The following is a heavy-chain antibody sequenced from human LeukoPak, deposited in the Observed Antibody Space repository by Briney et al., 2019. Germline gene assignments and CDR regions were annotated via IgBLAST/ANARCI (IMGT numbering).Heavy chain of an antibody. D-gene: IGHD6-19*01. CDR2: ISGSNVYI. Sequence: GGSLRLSCAASGFTFSSYTMNWVRQAPGKGLEWVSCISGSNVYIYYADSLKGRFTISRDNAKNSLYLQMNGLRAEDTAVYYCARVSVAGAVIDAFDMWGQGTMVTVSS. V-gene: IGHV3-21*01. CDR1: GFTFSSYT. J-gene: IGHJ3*02. CDR3: ARVSVAGAVIDAFDM.